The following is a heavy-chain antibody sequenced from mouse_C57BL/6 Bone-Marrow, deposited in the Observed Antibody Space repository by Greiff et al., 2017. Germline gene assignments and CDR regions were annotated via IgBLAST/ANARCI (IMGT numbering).Heavy chain of an antibody. CDR1: GFTFSDYG. V-gene: IGHV5-17*01. D-gene: IGHD1-1*01. J-gene: IGHJ2*01. Sequence: DVKLVESGGGLVKPGGSLKLSCAASGFTFSDYGMHWVRQAPEKGLEWVAYISSGSSTIYYADTVKGRFTIARDNAKSTLFLQMTSLRSEDSAMYYGARYYGSSFDYWGQGATLTVSS. CDR3: ARYYGSSFDY. CDR2: ISSGSSTI.